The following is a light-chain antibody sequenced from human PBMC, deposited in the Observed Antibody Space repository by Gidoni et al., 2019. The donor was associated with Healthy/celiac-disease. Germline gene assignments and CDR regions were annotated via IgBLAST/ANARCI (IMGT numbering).Light chain of an antibody. CDR3: QVWDSSSDHPRV. CDR1: NIGRKR. CDR2: DDS. V-gene: IGLV3-21*02. J-gene: IGLJ2*01. Sequence: SYVLTQPPSVSVAPGQTARITCWGNNIGRKRVHWYQHKPGQAPVLVVYDDSDRPSGIPERFSGSNSGNTATLTISRVEAGDEADYYCQVWDSSSDHPRVFGGGTKLTVL.